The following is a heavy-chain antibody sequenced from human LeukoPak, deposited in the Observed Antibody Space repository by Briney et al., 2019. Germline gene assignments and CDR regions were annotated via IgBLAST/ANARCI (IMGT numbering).Heavy chain of an antibody. CDR1: GASISTYY. D-gene: IGHD4-11*01. J-gene: IGHJ6*03. V-gene: IGHV4-34*01. CDR2: INHSGST. Sequence: PSETLSLTCSVSGASISTYYWSWIRQPPGKGLEWIGEINHSGSTNYNPSLKSRVTISVDTSKNQFSLKLSSVTAADTAVYYCASSNYLTYYYYMDVWGKGTTVTVSS. CDR3: ASSNYLTYYYYMDV.